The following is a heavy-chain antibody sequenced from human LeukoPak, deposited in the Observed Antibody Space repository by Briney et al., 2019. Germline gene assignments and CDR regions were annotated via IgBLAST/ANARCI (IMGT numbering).Heavy chain of an antibody. J-gene: IGHJ3*02. V-gene: IGHV3-30*02. D-gene: IGHD3-16*01. CDR3: AREPKNWGRPSLVAFDI. Sequence: PGGSLRLSCAASGFIFSNYAMHWVRQAPGKGLEWVTFIRYDGSNKYYAESVKGRFTISRDNSKNTLYLQMNSLRAEDTAVYYCAREPKNWGRPSLVAFDIWGQGTMVTVSS. CDR1: GFIFSNYA. CDR2: IRYDGSNK.